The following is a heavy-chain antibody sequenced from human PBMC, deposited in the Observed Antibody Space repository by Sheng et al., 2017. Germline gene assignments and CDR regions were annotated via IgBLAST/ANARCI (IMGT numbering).Heavy chain of an antibody. D-gene: IGHD2-2*02. V-gene: IGHV1-18*01. CDR1: GYTFSNYG. CDR3: ARETELKHCNTICYTMYYFDY. J-gene: IGHJ4*02. CDR2: ISAYNGNT. Sequence: QVQLVQSGAEVKKPGASVKVSCKASGYTFSNYGITWVRQAPGQGLEWMGWISAYNGNTNYAQNFQGRVTMITDTSTSTAYMELRSLRSDDTAVYYCARETELKHCNTICYTMYYFDYWGQG.